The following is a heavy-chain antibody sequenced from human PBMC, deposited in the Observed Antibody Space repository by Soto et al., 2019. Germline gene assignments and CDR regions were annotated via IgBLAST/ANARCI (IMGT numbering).Heavy chain of an antibody. CDR1: GFIFSNYG. V-gene: IGHV3-30*18. J-gene: IGHJ4*02. CDR2: ISYDGNKK. Sequence: PGGSLRLSCVPSGFIFSNYGRHWVRQAPGKALEWVAVISYDGNKKDYGDSVKGRFTISRDNSKNTLYLQMSSLRTEDTAFYYCAKDNCSGGDCFSRFDFRGQGNQVTRSS. CDR3: AKDNCSGGDCFSRFDF. D-gene: IGHD2-15*01.